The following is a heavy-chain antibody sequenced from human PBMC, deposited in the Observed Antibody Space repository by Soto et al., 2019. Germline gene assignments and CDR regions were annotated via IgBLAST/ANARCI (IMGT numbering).Heavy chain of an antibody. Sequence: QVQLVQSGAEVKKPGASVRVSCKASGYSFTRFGISWVRQAPGQGLEWMGRISTYNGNTKYAQKLQGRVTVSIATSTSTAYMEWRSPSSEDTAVYYCARDPQSGTPPQVFDYWGQGTLLTVS. J-gene: IGHJ4*02. V-gene: IGHV1-18*01. CDR3: ARDPQSGTPPQVFDY. CDR1: GYSFTRFG. CDR2: ISTYNGNT. D-gene: IGHD4-4*01.